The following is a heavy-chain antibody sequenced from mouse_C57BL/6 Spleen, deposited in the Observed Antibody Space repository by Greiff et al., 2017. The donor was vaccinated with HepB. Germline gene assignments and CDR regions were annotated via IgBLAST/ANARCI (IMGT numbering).Heavy chain of an antibody. CDR1: GYTFTDYY. CDR3: ARSSGLEGDYFDY. D-gene: IGHD6-1*01. Sequence: VQLQQSGAELVRPGASVKLSCKASGYTFTDYYINWVKQRPGQGLEWIARIYPGSGNTYYNEKFKGKATLTAEKSSSTAYMQLSSLTSEDSAVYFCARSSGLEGDYFDYGGQGTTLTVSS. CDR2: IYPGSGNT. V-gene: IGHV1-76*01. J-gene: IGHJ2*01.